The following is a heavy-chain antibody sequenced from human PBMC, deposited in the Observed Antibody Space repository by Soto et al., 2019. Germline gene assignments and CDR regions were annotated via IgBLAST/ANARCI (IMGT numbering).Heavy chain of an antibody. CDR3: TRGEEGFDF. CDR2: IGKGGDT. CDR1: GFTFSSYD. D-gene: IGHD3-16*01. J-gene: IGHJ4*02. Sequence: EVYLVESGGDLVQPGGSLRLTCAASGFTFSSYDFHWVRQATGKGLEWVSGIGKGGDTYYAGSVKGRFSMSRENAKNSLYLQMNTLRVGDTVVFYCTRGEEGFDFWGQGTLVTVS. V-gene: IGHV3-13*01.